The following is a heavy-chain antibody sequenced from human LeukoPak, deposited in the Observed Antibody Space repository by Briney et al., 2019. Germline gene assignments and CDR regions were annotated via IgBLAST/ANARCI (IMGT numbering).Heavy chain of an antibody. V-gene: IGHV4-30-4*01. CDR2: IYHSGST. Sequence: PSETLSLTCTVSGGSISSGDYYWSWIRQPPGKGLEWIGYIYHSGSTNYNPSLKSRVTISVDTSKNQFSLKLSSVTAADTAVYYCARVDYYGSGSYHWGQGTLVTVSS. CDR3: ARVDYYGSGSYH. CDR1: GGSISSGDYY. D-gene: IGHD3-10*01. J-gene: IGHJ4*02.